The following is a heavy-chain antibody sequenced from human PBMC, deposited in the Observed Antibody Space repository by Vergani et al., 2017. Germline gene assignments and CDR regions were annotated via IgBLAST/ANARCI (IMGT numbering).Heavy chain of an antibody. CDR1: GFTFSSYG. J-gene: IGHJ2*01. CDR2: ISYDGSNK. D-gene: IGHD3-22*01. V-gene: IGHV3-30*18. CDR3: AKDYYDRSGHRGWYFDL. Sequence: QVQLVESGGGVVQPGRSLRLSCAASGFTFSSYGMHWVRQAPGKGLEWVAVISYDGSNKYYADSVKGRFTISRDNSKNTLYLQMNSLRAEDTAVYYCAKDYYDRSGHRGWYFDLWGRGTLVTVSS.